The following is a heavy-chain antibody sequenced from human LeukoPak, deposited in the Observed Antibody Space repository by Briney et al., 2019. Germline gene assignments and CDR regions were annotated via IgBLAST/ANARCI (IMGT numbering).Heavy chain of an antibody. CDR3: ARQDGVGYVDY. D-gene: IGHD5-24*01. CDR1: GGSISSHY. V-gene: IGHV4-59*11. CDR2: IYYSGST. Sequence: SETLSLTCTVSGGSISSHYWSWIRQPPGKGLEWIGYIYYSGSTNYNPSLKSRVTILVDTSKNQFSLKLSSVTAADTAVYYCARQDGVGYVDYWGQGTLVTVSS. J-gene: IGHJ4*02.